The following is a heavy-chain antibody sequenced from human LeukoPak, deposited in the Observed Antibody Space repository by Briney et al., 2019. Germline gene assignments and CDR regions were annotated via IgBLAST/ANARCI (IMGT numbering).Heavy chain of an antibody. Sequence: PGGSLRLSCAASGFTFSSYSMNWVRQAPGKGLEWVSSISSSSSYIYYADSVKGRFTISRDNAKNSLYLQMNSLRAEDTAVYYCARDGPTVTIKKRVNSFDYWGQGTLVTVSS. J-gene: IGHJ4*02. D-gene: IGHD4-17*01. V-gene: IGHV3-21*01. CDR1: GFTFSSYS. CDR3: ARDGPTVTIKKRVNSFDY. CDR2: ISSSSSYI.